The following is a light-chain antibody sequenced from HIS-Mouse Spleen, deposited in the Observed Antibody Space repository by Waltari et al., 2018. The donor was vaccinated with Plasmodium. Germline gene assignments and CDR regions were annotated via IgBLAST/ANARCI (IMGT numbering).Light chain of an antibody. J-gene: IGLJ3*02. Sequence: QSVLTQPPSASGTPGQRVTISCSGSSSNIGSNYVYWYQQLPGTAPKLLIDRNNQGPSGVPDRFSVSKAGTSASLAISGLRSEDEADYYCAAWDDSLSGWVCGGGTKLTVL. V-gene: IGLV1-47*01. CDR1: SSNIGSNY. CDR3: AAWDDSLSGWV. CDR2: RNN.